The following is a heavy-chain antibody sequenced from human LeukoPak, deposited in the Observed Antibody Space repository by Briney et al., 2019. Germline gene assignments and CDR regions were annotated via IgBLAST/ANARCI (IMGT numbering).Heavy chain of an antibody. CDR2: IYYSGST. Sequence: PSETLSLTCTVSGGSISSYYWSWIRQPPGKGLEWIGYIYYSGSTNYNPSLKSRVTISVATSTNQLSLNLSSATAADTAVYSCARVDSSWYADYWGQGTLVTVSS. CDR1: GGSISSYY. V-gene: IGHV4-59*01. J-gene: IGHJ4*02. D-gene: IGHD6-13*01. CDR3: ARVDSSWYADY.